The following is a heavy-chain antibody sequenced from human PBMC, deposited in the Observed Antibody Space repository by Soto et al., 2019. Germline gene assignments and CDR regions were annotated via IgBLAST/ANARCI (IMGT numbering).Heavy chain of an antibody. V-gene: IGHV3-23*01. CDR1: GFTFNNYA. J-gene: IGHJ4*02. CDR2: ISGGGDTT. Sequence: EVQLLESGGGLVQPGGSLRLSWAASGFTFNNYAMTWVRQAPGKGLEWVSAISGGGDTTSYADSVKGRFTVSRDGSKNTLYLQMSSLRAEDTALYYCAKGRGGSGSLTPRVAFWGQGTLVTVSS. CDR3: AKGRGGSGSLTPRVAF. D-gene: IGHD3-10*01.